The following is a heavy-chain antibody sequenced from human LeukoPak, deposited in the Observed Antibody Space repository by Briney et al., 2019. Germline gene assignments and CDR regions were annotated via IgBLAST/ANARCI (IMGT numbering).Heavy chain of an antibody. CDR1: GFTFSTYA. V-gene: IGHV3-23*01. CDR3: APSMGATWY. J-gene: IGHJ4*02. Sequence: PGGSLRLSCAASGFTFSTYAMTWVRQAPGKGLEWVSGITGSGGTTYYADSVKGRFTISRDNSKNTLYLQTNSLRAEDTAVYYCAPSMGATWYWGQGTLVTVSS. D-gene: IGHD1-26*01. CDR2: ITGSGGTT.